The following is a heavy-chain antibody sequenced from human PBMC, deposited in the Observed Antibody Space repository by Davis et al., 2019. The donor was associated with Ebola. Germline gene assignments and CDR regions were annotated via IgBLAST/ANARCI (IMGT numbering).Heavy chain of an antibody. CDR2: IYYSGST. Sequence: SQTLSLTCAVYGGSFSGYYWSWIRQHPGKGLEWIGYIYYSGSTYYNPSLKSRVTISVDTSKNQFSLKLSSVTPEDTAVYYCARVELGLSSRMDVWGQGTTVTVSS. D-gene: IGHD3-16*02. V-gene: IGHV4-31*02. CDR1: GGSFSGYY. CDR3: ARVELGLSSRMDV. J-gene: IGHJ6*02.